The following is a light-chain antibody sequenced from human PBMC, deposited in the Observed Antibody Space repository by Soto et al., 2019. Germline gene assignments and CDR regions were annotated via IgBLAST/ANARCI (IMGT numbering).Light chain of an antibody. J-gene: IGKJ5*01. CDR2: GES. V-gene: IGKV3-20*01. CDR3: HQYGNYGIT. Sequence: EIVLTQSPGTLSLSPGERATLSCRASQSVSSTYLAWYQQKPGQAPRLLIYGESSRATGIPDRFSGSGSGIDFTLTISRLEPEDFAVYYCHQYGNYGITFGQATLLEIK. CDR1: QSVSSTY.